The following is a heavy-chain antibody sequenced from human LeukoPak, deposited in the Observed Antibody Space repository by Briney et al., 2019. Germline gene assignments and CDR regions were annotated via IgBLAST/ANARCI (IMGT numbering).Heavy chain of an antibody. CDR1: GFTFSSYS. CDR2: ISSSSYI. Sequence: GGSLRLSCAASGFTFSSYSMNWVRQAPGKGLEWVSSISSSSYIYYADSVKGRFTISRDNAKNSLYLQMNSPRAEDTAVYYCARAILSSAMTPDYWGQGTLVTVSS. D-gene: IGHD2-2*01. V-gene: IGHV3-21*01. CDR3: ARAILSSAMTPDY. J-gene: IGHJ4*02.